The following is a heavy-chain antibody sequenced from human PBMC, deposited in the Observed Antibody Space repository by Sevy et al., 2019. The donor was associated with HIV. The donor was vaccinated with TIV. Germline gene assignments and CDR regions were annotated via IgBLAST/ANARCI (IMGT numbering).Heavy chain of an antibody. Sequence: GGSLRLSCAASGFTFSSYAMSWVRQAPGKGLEWVSAISGSGGSTYYADSVKGRFTISRDNSKNTLYLQMNSLRAEDTAVYYCASPHGGIQLWFLHTGGDDAFDIWGQGTMVTVSS. CDR3: ASPHGGIQLWFLHTGGDDAFDI. D-gene: IGHD5-18*01. CDR1: GFTFSSYA. J-gene: IGHJ3*02. V-gene: IGHV3-23*01. CDR2: ISGSGGST.